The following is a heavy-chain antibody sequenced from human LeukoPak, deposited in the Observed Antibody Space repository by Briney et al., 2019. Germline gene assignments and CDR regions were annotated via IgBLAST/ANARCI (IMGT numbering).Heavy chain of an antibody. Sequence: SETLSLTCTVSGGSISSSSYYWGWIRQPPGKGLEWIGSIYYSGSTYYNPSLKSRVTISVDTSKNQFSLKLSSVTAADTAVYYCARHRGYSPPRWFDPWGQGTLVTASS. CDR3: ARHRGYSPPRWFDP. D-gene: IGHD2-21*01. J-gene: IGHJ5*02. CDR2: IYYSGST. CDR1: GGSISSSSYY. V-gene: IGHV4-39*01.